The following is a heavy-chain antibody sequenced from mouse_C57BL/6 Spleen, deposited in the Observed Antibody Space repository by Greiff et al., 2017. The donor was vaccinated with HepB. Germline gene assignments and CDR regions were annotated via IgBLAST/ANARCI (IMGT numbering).Heavy chain of an antibody. V-gene: IGHV5-6*01. Sequence: EVKLVESGGDLVKPGGSLKLSCAASGFTFSSYGMSWVRQTPDKRLEWVATISSGGSYTYYPDSVKGRFTISRDNAKNTLYLQMSSLKSEDTAMYYCARLDYGSSYAWFAYWGQGTLVTVSA. CDR1: GFTFSSYG. D-gene: IGHD1-1*01. CDR2: ISSGGSYT. J-gene: IGHJ3*01. CDR3: ARLDYGSSYAWFAY.